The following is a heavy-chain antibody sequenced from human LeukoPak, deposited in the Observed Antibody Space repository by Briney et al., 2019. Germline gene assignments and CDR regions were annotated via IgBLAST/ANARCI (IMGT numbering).Heavy chain of an antibody. CDR2: IYHSGRT. Sequence: PSETLSLTCAVSSGSISSTSWYSWVRQPPGKGLEWIGEIYHSGRTNYKASLKSRVTISLDKSKNQFSLKLTSVTAADTAVYYCASLLGPLSYNFGFARDYWGQGTLVTVSS. CDR3: ASLLGPLSYNFGFARDY. D-gene: IGHD5-18*01. J-gene: IGHJ4*01. CDR1: SGSISSTSW. V-gene: IGHV4-4*02.